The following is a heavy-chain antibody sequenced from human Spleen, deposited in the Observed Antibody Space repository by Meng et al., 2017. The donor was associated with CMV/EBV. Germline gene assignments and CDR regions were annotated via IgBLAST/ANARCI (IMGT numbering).Heavy chain of an antibody. V-gene: IGHV3-21*01. Sequence: GESLKISCVASGITFSSYSMNWVRQAPGKGLEWVSSISSSSSYIYYADSVKGRFTISRDNSKNTLYLQMSSLRTEDTAVYYCAKGVGANYGMDVWGQGTTVTVSS. J-gene: IGHJ6*02. CDR2: ISSSSSYI. CDR3: AKGVGANYGMDV. D-gene: IGHD1-26*01. CDR1: GITFSSYS.